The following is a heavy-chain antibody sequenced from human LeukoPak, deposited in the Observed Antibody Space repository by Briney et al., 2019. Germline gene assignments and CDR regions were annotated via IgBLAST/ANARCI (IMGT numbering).Heavy chain of an antibody. CDR1: GYTFTSYD. D-gene: IGHD1-26*01. CDR2: MNPNSGNT. J-gene: IGHJ4*02. V-gene: IGHV1-8*01. CDR3: ARVESLRGSDWGY. Sequence: ASVKVSCKASGYTFTSYDINWVRQATGQGLEWMGWMNPNSGNTGHAQKFQGRVTMTRNTSINTAYMELSSLGSEDTAVYYWARVESLRGSDWGYWGQGTLVTVSS.